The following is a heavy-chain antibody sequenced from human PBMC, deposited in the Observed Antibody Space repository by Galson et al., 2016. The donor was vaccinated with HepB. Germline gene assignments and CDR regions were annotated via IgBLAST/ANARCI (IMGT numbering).Heavy chain of an antibody. CDR3: AHSRVGATGDYDYGVDV. CDR1: GFSLSTSGVG. Sequence: PALVKPTQTLTLTCTFSGFSLSTSGVGVGWIRQSPGKALEWLALIYWDDDKRYSPSLKSRLTITKDTSKNQVVLIMTNMDPVDTATYYCAHSRVGATGDYDYGVDVWGQGTTVTVSS. D-gene: IGHD1-26*01. V-gene: IGHV2-5*02. J-gene: IGHJ6*02. CDR2: IYWDDDK.